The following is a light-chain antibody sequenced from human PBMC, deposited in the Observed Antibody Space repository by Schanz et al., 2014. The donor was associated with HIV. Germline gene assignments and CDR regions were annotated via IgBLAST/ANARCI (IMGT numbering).Light chain of an antibody. V-gene: IGKV3-20*01. CDR3: QQYGTSPKT. Sequence: DIVMTQSPATLSVSPGERATLSCRASQIISSDLAWYQQKPGQAPRLLIYGASSRAPGIPERFSGWGSGTDFTLTISRLEPEDLAVYFCQQYGTSPKTFGLGTRLEIK. CDR2: GAS. J-gene: IGKJ2*01. CDR1: QIISSD.